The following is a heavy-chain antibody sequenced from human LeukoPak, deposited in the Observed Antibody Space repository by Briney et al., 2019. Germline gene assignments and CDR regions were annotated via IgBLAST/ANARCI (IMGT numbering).Heavy chain of an antibody. CDR2: IRSKAYGGTT. V-gene: IGHV3-49*04. Sequence: GGSLRLSCTASGFTFGDYAMSWVRQAPGKGLEWVGFIRSKAYGGTTEYAASVNGRFTISRDDSKSIAYLQMNSLKTEDTAVYYCTSFASMYSRRSDYWGQGTLVTVSS. CDR1: GFTFGDYA. CDR3: TSFASMYSRRSDY. J-gene: IGHJ4*02. D-gene: IGHD6-13*01.